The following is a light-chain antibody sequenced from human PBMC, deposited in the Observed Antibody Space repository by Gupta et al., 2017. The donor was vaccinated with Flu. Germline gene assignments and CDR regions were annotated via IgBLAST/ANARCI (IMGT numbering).Light chain of an antibody. V-gene: IGLV1-44*01. Sequence: RVTISCSGSSSNIGSNNVNWYQVPDTAPNLLIYGNSQRPSGVPDRFSGSKSGTSAALAISGLQSEEEADYYCAAWDDSLNGHYVFGTGTKVTAL. J-gene: IGLJ1*01. CDR2: GNS. CDR3: AAWDDSLNGHYV. CDR1: SSNIGSNN.